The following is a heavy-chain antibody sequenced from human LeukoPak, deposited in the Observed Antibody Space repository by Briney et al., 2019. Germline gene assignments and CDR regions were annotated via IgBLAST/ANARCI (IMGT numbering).Heavy chain of an antibody. Sequence: PGRSLRLSCAASGFTFSSYGMHWVRRAPGKGLEWVAVISYDGSNKYYADSVKGRFTISRDNSKNTLYLQMNSLRAEDTAVYYCAKDLYYYDSSGYSAWGQGTLVTVSS. CDR2: ISYDGSNK. V-gene: IGHV3-30*18. D-gene: IGHD3-22*01. CDR3: AKDLYYYDSSGYSA. J-gene: IGHJ5*02. CDR1: GFTFSSYG.